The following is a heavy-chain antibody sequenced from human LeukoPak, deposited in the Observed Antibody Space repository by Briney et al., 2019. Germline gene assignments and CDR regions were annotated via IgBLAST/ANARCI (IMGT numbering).Heavy chain of an antibody. D-gene: IGHD3-10*01. CDR3: AREVVRGVIGQNAFDI. J-gene: IGHJ3*02. CDR2: ISAYNGNT. V-gene: IGHV1-18*01. Sequence: ASVKVSCKASGYTFTSYGISWVRQAPGQGLEWMGWISAYNGNTNYAQKLQGRVTMTTDTSTSTAYMELRSLRSDDTAVYYCAREVVRGVIGQNAFDIWGQGTMVTVSS. CDR1: GYTFTSYG.